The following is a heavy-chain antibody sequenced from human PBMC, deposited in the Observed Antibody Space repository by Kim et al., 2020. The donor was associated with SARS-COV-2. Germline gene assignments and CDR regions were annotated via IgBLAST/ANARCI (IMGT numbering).Heavy chain of an antibody. J-gene: IGHJ3*02. CDR2: ISWNSGSI. CDR1: GFTFDDYA. Sequence: GGSLRLSCAASGFTFDDYAMHWVRQAPGKGLEWVSGISWNSGSIGYADSVKGRFTISRDNAKNSLYLQMNSLRAEDTAVYYCAKGIVVVLSAGAVDNWGQGTMVTVSS. V-gene: IGHV3-9*01. CDR3: AKGIVVVLSAGAVDN. D-gene: IGHD2-15*01.